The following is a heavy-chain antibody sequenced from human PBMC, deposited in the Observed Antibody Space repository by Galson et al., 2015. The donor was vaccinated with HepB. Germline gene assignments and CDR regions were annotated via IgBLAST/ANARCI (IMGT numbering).Heavy chain of an antibody. Sequence: SLRLSCAASGFIFSSYWMSWVRQAPGKGLEWVANIKQDGSEKYYVDSVKGRFTISRDNAKNSLYLQMNSLRAEDTAVYYCARALDFVGYCSSTSCPHDAFDIWGQGTMVTVSS. V-gene: IGHV3-7*01. CDR2: IKQDGSEK. D-gene: IGHD2-2*01. J-gene: IGHJ3*02. CDR1: GFIFSSYW. CDR3: ARALDFVGYCSSTSCPHDAFDI.